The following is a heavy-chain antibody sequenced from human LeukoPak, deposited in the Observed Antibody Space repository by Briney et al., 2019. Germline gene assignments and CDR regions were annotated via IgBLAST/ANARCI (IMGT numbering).Heavy chain of an antibody. V-gene: IGHV1-69*04. CDR2: IIPILGIA. CDR3: ARGRRGDFWSGYYDY. CDR1: GGTFSSYA. J-gene: IGHJ4*02. D-gene: IGHD3-3*01. Sequence: AASVKVSYKASGGTFSSYAISWVRQAPGQGLEWMGRIIPILGIANYAQKFQGRVTITADKSTSTAYMELSSLRSEDTAVYYCARGRRGDFWSGYYDYWGQGTLVTVSS.